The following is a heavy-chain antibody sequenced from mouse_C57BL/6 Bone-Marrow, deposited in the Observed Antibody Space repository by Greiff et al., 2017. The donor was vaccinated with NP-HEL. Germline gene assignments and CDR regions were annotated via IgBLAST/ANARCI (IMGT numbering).Heavy chain of an antibody. D-gene: IGHD2-3*01. CDR1: GFTFSDFY. CDR2: SRNKANDYTT. V-gene: IGHV7-1*01. Sequence: DVQLQESGGGLVQSGRSLRLSCATSGFTFSDFYMEWVRQAPGKGLEWIAASRNKANDYTTEYSASVKGRFIVSRDTSQSILYLQMNALRAEDTAIYYCARDASLIDGGFAYWGQGTLVTVSA. CDR3: ARDASLIDGGFAY. J-gene: IGHJ3*01.